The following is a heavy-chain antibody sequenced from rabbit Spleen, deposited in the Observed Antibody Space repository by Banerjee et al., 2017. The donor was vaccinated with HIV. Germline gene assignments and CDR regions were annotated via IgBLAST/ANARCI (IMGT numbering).Heavy chain of an antibody. CDR3: ASSSSGNDRFNL. CDR2: IYAGSSGTT. D-gene: IGHD1-1*01. Sequence: QEQLEESGGDLVKPEGSLTLTCTASGFSFTGTYYMCWVRQAPGKGLEWIACIYAGSSGTTWYASWAKGRFTISKTSSTVDLKMTSLTAADTATYFCASSSSGNDRFNLWGQGTLVTVS. CDR1: GFSFTGTYY. V-gene: IGHV1S45*01. J-gene: IGHJ4*01.